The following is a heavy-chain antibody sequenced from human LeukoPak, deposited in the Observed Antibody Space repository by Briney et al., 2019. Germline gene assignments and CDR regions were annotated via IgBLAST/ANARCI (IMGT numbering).Heavy chain of an antibody. Sequence: SQTLSLTCTVSGGSISSGDYYWSWIRQPPGKGLEWIGYIYYSGSTYYNPSLKSRVTISVDTSKNQFSLKLSSVTAADTAVYYCARKYYYDSSGYYYDYWGQGTLVTVSS. D-gene: IGHD3-22*01. CDR2: IYYSGST. CDR1: GGSISSGDYY. J-gene: IGHJ4*02. V-gene: IGHV4-30-4*08. CDR3: ARKYYYDSSGYYYDY.